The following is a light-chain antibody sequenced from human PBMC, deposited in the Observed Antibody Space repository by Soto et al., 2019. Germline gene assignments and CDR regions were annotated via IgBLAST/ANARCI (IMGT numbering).Light chain of an antibody. CDR3: QQYGSSPLT. J-gene: IGKJ4*02. CDR1: QSFSSSY. Sequence: EIELTQSPGTLSVSPGERATLSCRASQSFSSSYLAWYQQKPGQAPRLLIYGASSRATGIPDRFSGSGSGTDFTLTISRLEPEDFAAYYCQQYGSSPLTFGGGTKVDIK. V-gene: IGKV3-20*01. CDR2: GAS.